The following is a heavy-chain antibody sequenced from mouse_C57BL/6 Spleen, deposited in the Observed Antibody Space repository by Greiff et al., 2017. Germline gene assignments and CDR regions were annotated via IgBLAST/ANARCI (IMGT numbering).Heavy chain of an antibody. J-gene: IGHJ3*01. CDR1: GYTFTSYW. D-gene: IGHD3-2*02. V-gene: IGHV1-55*01. CDR2: IYPGSGST. CDR3: ARRQTAQATPWFAY. Sequence: QVQLQQPGAELVKPGASVKMSCKASGYTFTSYWITWVKQRPGQGLEWIGDIYPGSGSTNYNEKFKSKATLTVDTSASTAYMQLSSLTSEDSAVYYCARRQTAQATPWFAYWGQGTLVTVSA.